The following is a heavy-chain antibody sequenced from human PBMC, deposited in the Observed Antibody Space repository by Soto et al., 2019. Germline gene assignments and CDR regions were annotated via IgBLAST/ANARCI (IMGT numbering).Heavy chain of an antibody. CDR3: ARGRYCLTGRCFPNWFDS. CDR1: GDSISTVDYF. J-gene: IGHJ5*01. D-gene: IGHD2-15*01. CDR2: IYKSTTT. Sequence: QVHLLELGPGLVKPSQTLSLTCSVSGDSISTVDYFWAWIRQPPGQALEYIGYIYKSTTTYYNPSFEGRVAISLDTSKSQFSLTVTSVTAADTAVYFCARGRYCLTGRCFPNWFDSWGQGTLVTVSS. V-gene: IGHV4-30-4*01.